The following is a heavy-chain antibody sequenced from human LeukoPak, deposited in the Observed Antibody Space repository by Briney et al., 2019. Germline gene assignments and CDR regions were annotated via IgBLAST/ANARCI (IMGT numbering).Heavy chain of an antibody. CDR1: GGSISSYY. J-gene: IGHJ4*02. CDR3: ARAPPDIYDSSGYLDY. Sequence: SETLSLTCTVSGGSISSYYWSWIRQPPGKGLEWIGYIYCSGSTNYNPSLKSRVTISVDTSKNQFSLKLSSVTAADTAVYYCARAPPDIYDSSGYLDYWGQGTLVTVSS. CDR2: IYCSGST. D-gene: IGHD3-22*01. V-gene: IGHV4-59*01.